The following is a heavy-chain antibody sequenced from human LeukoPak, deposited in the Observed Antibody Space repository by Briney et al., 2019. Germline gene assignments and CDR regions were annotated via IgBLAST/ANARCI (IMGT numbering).Heavy chain of an antibody. CDR2: INHSGST. V-gene: IGHV4-34*01. CDR1: GGSFSGYY. J-gene: IGHJ4*02. Sequence: PETLSLTCAVYGGSFSGYYWSWIRQPPGKGLEWIGEINHSGSTNYNPSLKSRVTISVDTSKNQFPLKLSSVTAADTAVYYCARAARPQYYFDYWGQGTLVTVSS. CDR3: ARAARPQYYFDY. D-gene: IGHD6-6*01.